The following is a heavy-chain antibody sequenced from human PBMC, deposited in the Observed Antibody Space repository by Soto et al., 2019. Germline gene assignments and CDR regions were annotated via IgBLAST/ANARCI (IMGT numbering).Heavy chain of an antibody. CDR2: IYYSGST. V-gene: IGHV4-39*01. Sequence: SETLSLTCTVSGGSISSSSYYWGWIRQPPGKGLEWIGSIYYSGSTYYNPSLKSRVTISVDTSKNQFSLKLSSVTAADTAVYYCARLGPNYYGSGSYDALYNWFDPWGQGTLVT. CDR3: ARLGPNYYGSGSYDALYNWFDP. CDR1: GGSISSSSYY. J-gene: IGHJ5*02. D-gene: IGHD3-10*01.